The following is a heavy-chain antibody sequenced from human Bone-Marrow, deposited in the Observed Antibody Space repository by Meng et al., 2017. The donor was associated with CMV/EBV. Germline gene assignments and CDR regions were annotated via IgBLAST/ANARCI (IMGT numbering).Heavy chain of an antibody. Sequence: ASVKVSCKASGYTFTGYYMHWVRQAPGQGLEWMGWINPNSGGTNYAQKFQGRVTMTRDTSITTAYMELTSLRSDDTAVYYCASPAVRASGGAFDHWGQGTLVTVSS. D-gene: IGHD3-16*01. CDR1: GYTFTGYY. J-gene: IGHJ4*02. CDR2: INPNSGGT. CDR3: ASPAVRASGGAFDH. V-gene: IGHV1-2*02.